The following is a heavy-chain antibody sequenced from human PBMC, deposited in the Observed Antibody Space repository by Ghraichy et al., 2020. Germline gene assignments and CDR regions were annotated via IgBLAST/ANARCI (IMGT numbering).Heavy chain of an antibody. CDR1: GFTFSSYG. J-gene: IGHJ4*02. D-gene: IGHD3-16*02. CDR2: ISYDGSNR. CDR3: AKEGVIPAFDY. Sequence: GESLRLSCAASGFTFSSYGMHWVRQAPGKGLEWVAVISYDGSNRYYADSVKGRFTISRDNSKNTLYLQMNSLRAEDTAVYYCAKEGVIPAFDYWGQGTLVTVSS. V-gene: IGHV3-30*18.